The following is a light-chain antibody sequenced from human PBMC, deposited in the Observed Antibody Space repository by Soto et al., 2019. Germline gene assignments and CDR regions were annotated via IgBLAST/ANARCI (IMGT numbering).Light chain of an antibody. CDR1: QSVRSNY. CDR3: QQHGGSPYT. J-gene: IGKJ2*01. V-gene: IGKV3-20*01. CDR2: GAS. Sequence: EIVLTQSPGTLSLSPGERATLSCRASQSVRSNYLAWYQQKPGQAPRLLIYGASSRATGIPDRFSGTGSGTGFTLTISRLEPEDFAVYYCQQHGGSPYTFGQGTKLELK.